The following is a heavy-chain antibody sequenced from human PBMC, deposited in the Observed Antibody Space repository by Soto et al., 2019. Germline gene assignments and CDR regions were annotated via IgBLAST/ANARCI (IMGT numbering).Heavy chain of an antibody. CDR3: ARAVIAAAGTPEGDYYYYGMDV. V-gene: IGHV4-31*03. CDR2: IYYSGST. J-gene: IGHJ6*02. D-gene: IGHD6-13*01. CDR1: GGSISSGGYY. Sequence: LSLTCTVSGGSISSGGYYWSWIRQHPGKGLEWIGYIYYSGSTYYNPSLKSRVTISVDTSKNQFSLKLSSVTAADTAVYYCARAVIAAAGTPEGDYYYYGMDVWGQGTTVTVSS.